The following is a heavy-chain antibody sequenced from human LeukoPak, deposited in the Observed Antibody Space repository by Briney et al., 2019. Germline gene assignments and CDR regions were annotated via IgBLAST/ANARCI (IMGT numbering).Heavy chain of an antibody. CDR1: GFTFSDYY. Sequence: PGGSLRLSCAASGFTFSDYYMSWIRQAPGKGLEWVSYISSSGSTIYYADSVKGRFTISRDNAKNSLYLQMNSLGAEDTAVYYCARVHPYSSSWIDYWGQGTLVTVSS. CDR2: ISSSGSTI. D-gene: IGHD6-13*01. CDR3: ARVHPYSSSWIDY. J-gene: IGHJ4*02. V-gene: IGHV3-11*04.